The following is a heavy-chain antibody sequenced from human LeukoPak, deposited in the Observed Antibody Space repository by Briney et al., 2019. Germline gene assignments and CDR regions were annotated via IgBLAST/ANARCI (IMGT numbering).Heavy chain of an antibody. CDR2: INPSGGST. J-gene: IGHJ4*02. CDR1: GYTFTSYG. V-gene: IGHV1-46*01. D-gene: IGHD4-11*01. CDR3: ARWTTTYLDY. Sequence: ASVKVSCKASGYTFTSYGISWVRQAPGQGLEWMEIINPSGGSTNFAQKFQGRVTTTTDTSTITVYMELSSLRSEDTAVYYCARWTTTYLDYWGQGTLVTVSS.